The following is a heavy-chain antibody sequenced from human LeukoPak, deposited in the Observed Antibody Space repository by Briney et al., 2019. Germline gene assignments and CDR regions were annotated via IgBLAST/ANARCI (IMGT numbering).Heavy chain of an antibody. Sequence: SVKVSCKASGGTFSSYAISWVRQAPGQGLEWMGRIIPILGIANYAQKFQGRVTITADKSTSTAYMELSSLRSEDTAVYYCARGGGYYYDSSGYYLRYWGQGTLVTVSS. CDR3: ARGGGYYYDSSGYYLRY. V-gene: IGHV1-69*04. CDR1: GGTFSSYA. CDR2: IIPILGIA. J-gene: IGHJ4*02. D-gene: IGHD3-22*01.